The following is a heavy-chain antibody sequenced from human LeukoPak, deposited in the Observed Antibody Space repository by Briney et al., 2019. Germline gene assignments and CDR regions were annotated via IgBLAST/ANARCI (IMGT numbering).Heavy chain of an antibody. CDR1: GFTFSTYA. D-gene: IGHD3-10*01. CDR2: ISGSGGST. Sequence: KPGGSLRLSCAASGFTFSTYAMSWVRLAPGKGLEWVSGISGSGGSTYYADSVKGRFTSSRDNSNNTLYVQMNSLRVKDTAVYYCAKSGGLSGSGRLAMDVWGQGTTVTVSS. V-gene: IGHV3-23*01. J-gene: IGHJ6*02. CDR3: AKSGGLSGSGRLAMDV.